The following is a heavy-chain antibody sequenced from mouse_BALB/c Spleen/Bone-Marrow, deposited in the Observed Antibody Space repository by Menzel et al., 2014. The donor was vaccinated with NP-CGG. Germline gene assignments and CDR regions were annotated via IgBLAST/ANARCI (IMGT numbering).Heavy chain of an antibody. V-gene: IGHV1S81*02. CDR1: GYTFTGYY. CDR2: INPSNGGT. J-gene: IGHJ4*01. Sequence: QVLLEESGAELVKPGASVKLSCKASGYTFTGYYLYWVKQRPGQGLEWIGEINPSNGGTNFNERFKGKASLTVDKSSSTATIHLHSRTSADAAVYYCPSRSLQSGNYSMDYWGQGTSVTVSS. D-gene: IGHD6-1*01. CDR3: PSRSLQSGNYSMDY.